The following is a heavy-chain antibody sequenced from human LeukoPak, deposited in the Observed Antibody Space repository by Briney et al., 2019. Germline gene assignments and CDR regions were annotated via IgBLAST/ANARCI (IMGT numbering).Heavy chain of an antibody. Sequence: SQTLSLTCAVSGASISSGGYSWNWIRQPPGKGLEWIGYMYPSGCTYYSPSLMSRVTMSADRSKNQFSLKLSSVTAADTAMYYCAREASWRYDSSGYTEYWGQGTLVTVSS. D-gene: IGHD3-22*01. CDR2: MYPSGCT. V-gene: IGHV4-30-2*01. CDR3: AREASWRYDSSGYTEY. J-gene: IGHJ4*02. CDR1: GASISSGGYS.